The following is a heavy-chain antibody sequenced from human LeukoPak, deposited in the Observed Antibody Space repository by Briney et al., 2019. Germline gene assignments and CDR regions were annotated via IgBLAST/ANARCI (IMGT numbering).Heavy chain of an antibody. CDR2: INPNSGGT. V-gene: IGHV1-2*02. Sequence: GASVKVSCKASGYTFTGYYMHWVRQAPGQGLEWMGWINPNSGGTNYAQKFQGRVTMTRDTSISTAYMELSRLRSDDTAVYYCGIATIRVAVAGALDCWDQGTLI. CDR3: GIATIRVAVAGALDC. D-gene: IGHD3-22*01. CDR1: GYTFTGYY. J-gene: IGHJ4*02.